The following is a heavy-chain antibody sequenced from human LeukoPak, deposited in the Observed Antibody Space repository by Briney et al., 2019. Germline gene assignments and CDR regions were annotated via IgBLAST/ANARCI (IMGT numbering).Heavy chain of an antibody. V-gene: IGHV3-21*01. CDR2: ISSSSSYI. J-gene: IGHJ5*02. Sequence: GGSLRLSRAASGFTFSSYSMNWVRQAPGKGLEWVSSISSSSSYIYYADSVKGRFTISRDNAKNSLYLHMNSLRAEDTAVYDCARSVWTRPRQLDRRFDPWGQGTLVTVSS. CDR1: GFTFSSYS. D-gene: IGHD6-13*01. CDR3: ARSVWTRPRQLDRRFDP.